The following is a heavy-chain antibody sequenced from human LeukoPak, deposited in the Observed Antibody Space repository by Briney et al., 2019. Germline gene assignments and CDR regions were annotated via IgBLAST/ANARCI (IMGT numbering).Heavy chain of an antibody. CDR2: INHSGST. CDR3: AKAQQLVHGEVLPSFDY. V-gene: IGHV4-34*01. D-gene: IGHD6-13*01. J-gene: IGHJ4*02. Sequence: SETLSLTCAVYGGSFSGYYWSWIRQPPGKGLEWIGEINHSGSTNYNPSLKSRVTISVDTSKNQFSLKLSSVTAADTAVYYCAKAQQLVHGEVLPSFDYWGQGTLVTVSS. CDR1: GGSFSGYY.